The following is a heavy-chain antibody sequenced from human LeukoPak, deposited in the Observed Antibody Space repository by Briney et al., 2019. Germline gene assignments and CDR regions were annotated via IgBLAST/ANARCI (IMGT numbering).Heavy chain of an antibody. J-gene: IGHJ4*02. CDR1: GFTFSSYA. D-gene: IGHD3-22*01. CDR2: ISGSGGST. V-gene: IGHV3-23*01. Sequence: GGSLRLSCAASGFTFSSYAMSWVRQAPGKGLEWASAISGSGGSTYYADSVKGRLTISRDNSKNTLYLQINSLRAEHTAVYYCSKPIYYDSSGYSVDYWGPGTLVTVSS. CDR3: SKPIYYDSSGYSVDY.